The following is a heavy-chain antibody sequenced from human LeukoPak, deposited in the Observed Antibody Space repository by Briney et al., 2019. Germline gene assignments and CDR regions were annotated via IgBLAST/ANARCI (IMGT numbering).Heavy chain of an antibody. CDR2: IYYSGST. D-gene: IGHD6-13*01. J-gene: IGHJ6*03. CDR3: ARVRVGSSWYKGGYYYYYMDV. Sequence: SETLSLTCTVSGGSISSYYWSWIRQPPGKGLEWIGYIYYSGSTNYNPSLKSRATISIDTSKNQFSLKLSSVTAADTAVYYCARVRVGSSWYKGGYYYYYMDVWGKGTTVTVSS. CDR1: GGSISSYY. V-gene: IGHV4-59*01.